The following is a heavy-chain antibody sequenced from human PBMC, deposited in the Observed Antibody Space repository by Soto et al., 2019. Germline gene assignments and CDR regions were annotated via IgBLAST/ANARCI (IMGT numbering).Heavy chain of an antibody. CDR2: ISAYNGDT. CDR3: ARSGLPDPVVVVGHTPFDP. CDR1: GYTFTNYD. V-gene: IGHV1-18*01. D-gene: IGHD2-15*01. J-gene: IGHJ5*02. Sequence: ASVKVSCKASGYTFTNYDLNWVRQAPGQGLEWMGWISAYNGDTNYAQKLQGRVTMTTDTSTSTAYMELRSLRSDDTAVYYCARSGLPDPVVVVGHTPFDPWGQGTLVTVSS.